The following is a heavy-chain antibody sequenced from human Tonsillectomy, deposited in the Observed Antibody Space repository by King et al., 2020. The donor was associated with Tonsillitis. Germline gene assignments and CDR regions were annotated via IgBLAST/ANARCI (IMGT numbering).Heavy chain of an antibody. CDR1: GFTFDDYT. V-gene: IGHV3-43*01. CDR3: AKAHSRSLDYFDF. Sequence: VQLVESGGVVVQPGGSLRLSCAASGFTFDDYTMHWVRQAPGKGLEWVSLISWDGGTTYYADSVKGRFTISRDNSKNSLYLHMNSLRTEDTALYYCAKAHSRSLDYFDFWGQGTLVTVSS. D-gene: IGHD6-13*01. J-gene: IGHJ4*02. CDR2: ISWDGGTT.